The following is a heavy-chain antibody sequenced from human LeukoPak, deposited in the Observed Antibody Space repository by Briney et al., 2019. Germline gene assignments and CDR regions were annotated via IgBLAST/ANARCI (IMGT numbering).Heavy chain of an antibody. CDR1: GGTFSSYA. CDR2: IIPIFGTA. D-gene: IGHD3-22*01. Sequence: ASVKVSCKASGGTFSSYAISWVRQAPGQGLEWVGGIIPIFGTANYAQKFQGRVTITADESTSTAYMELSSLRSEDTAVYYCASDYYDSSGYHYWGQGTLVTVSS. CDR3: ASDYYDSSGYHY. V-gene: IGHV1-69*13. J-gene: IGHJ4*02.